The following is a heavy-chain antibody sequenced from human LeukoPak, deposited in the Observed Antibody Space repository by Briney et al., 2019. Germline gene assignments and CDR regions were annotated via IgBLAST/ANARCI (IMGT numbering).Heavy chain of an antibody. CDR3: AKDGYYDFWSGYLSHDAFDI. CDR1: GFTFSSYS. D-gene: IGHD3-3*01. Sequence: GGSLRLSCAASGFTFSSYSMNWVRQAPGKGLEWVSSISSSSSYIYYADSVKGRFTISRDNAKNSLYLQMNSLRAEDTAVYYCAKDGYYDFWSGYLSHDAFDIWGQGTMVTVSS. V-gene: IGHV3-21*04. J-gene: IGHJ3*02. CDR2: ISSSSSYI.